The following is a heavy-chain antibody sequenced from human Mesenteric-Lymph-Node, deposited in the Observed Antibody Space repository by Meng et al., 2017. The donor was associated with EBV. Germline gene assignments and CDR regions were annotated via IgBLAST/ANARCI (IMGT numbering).Heavy chain of an antibody. CDR3: ATHDYDEVMVKGEYFDY. J-gene: IGHJ4*02. V-gene: IGHV3-23*04. Sequence: EVQLVESGGGSAQPGGSLRLSCAASGFTFSDFGMSWVRQVPGKGLEWVSGIGHSGGTLYYADSVKGRFTISRDNSENTLYLRMNNLRAEDTAVYYCATHDYDEVMVKGEYFDYWGQGTLVTVSS. D-gene: IGHD4-17*01. CDR2: IGHSGGTL. CDR1: GFTFSDFG.